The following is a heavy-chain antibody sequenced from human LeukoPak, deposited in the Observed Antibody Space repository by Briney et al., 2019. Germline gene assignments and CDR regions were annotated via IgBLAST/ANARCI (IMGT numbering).Heavy chain of an antibody. CDR1: GGSISSYY. D-gene: IGHD4-17*01. V-gene: IGHV4-59*01. CDR2: IYYSGST. CDR3: ARDLSPVTTGDY. J-gene: IGHJ4*02. Sequence: PSETLSLTCTVSGGSISSYYWSWIRQPPGKGLEWIGYIYYSGSTNYNPSLKSRVTISVDTSKNQFSLKLSSVTAADTAVYYCARDLSPVTTGDYWGQGTLVTVSS.